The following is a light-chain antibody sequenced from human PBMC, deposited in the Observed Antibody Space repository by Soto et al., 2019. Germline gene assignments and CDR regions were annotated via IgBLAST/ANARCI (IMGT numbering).Light chain of an antibody. V-gene: IGKV4-1*01. CDR3: QQYYSTPPT. CDR1: QSVLYSSNNKNY. CDR2: WAS. Sequence: DIVMTQSPDSLAVSLGERATINCKSSQSVLYSSNNKNYLAWYQQKPGQPPKLLIYWASTRDSGVPDRFGGSGSGTDFTLTISSLQAEDVAVYYCQQYYSTPPTFGQGTKLEIK. J-gene: IGKJ2*01.